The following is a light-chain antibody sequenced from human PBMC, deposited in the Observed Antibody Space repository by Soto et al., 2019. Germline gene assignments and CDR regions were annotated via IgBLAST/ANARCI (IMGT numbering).Light chain of an antibody. CDR1: SSDVGGYNY. J-gene: IGLJ3*02. V-gene: IGLV2-11*01. CDR2: DVS. Sequence: QSVLTQPRSVSGSPGQSVTISCTGTSSDVGGYNYVSWYQQHPGKAPKLMIYDVSKRPSGVPDRFSGSKSGNTASLTISELQAEDEADYYCCSYAGSYSWVFGGGTKVTVL. CDR3: CSYAGSYSWV.